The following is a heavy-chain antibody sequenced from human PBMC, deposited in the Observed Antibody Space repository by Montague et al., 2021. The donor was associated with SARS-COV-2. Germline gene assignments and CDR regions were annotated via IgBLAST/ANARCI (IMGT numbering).Heavy chain of an antibody. CDR3: ARPNSDMISLIQVRSGIGFDI. J-gene: IGHJ3*02. Sequence: SLRLSCAASGFTFSTYAMSWVRQAPGKGLEWVSSLSAADTYVYYADSVKGRFTVSRDDAKNSLYLQMDNLRVEDTAIYYCARPNSDMISLIQVRSGIGFDIWGQGAQVTVSS. CDR1: GFTFSTYA. V-gene: IGHV3-21*01. D-gene: IGHD3/OR15-3a*01. CDR2: LSAADTYV.